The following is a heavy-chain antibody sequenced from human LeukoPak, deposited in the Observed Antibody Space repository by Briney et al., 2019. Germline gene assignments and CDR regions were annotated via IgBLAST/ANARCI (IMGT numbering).Heavy chain of an antibody. CDR2: MNPNSGNT. CDR1: GYTFTSYD. D-gene: IGHD5-12*01. Sequence: SVKVSCKASGYTFTSYDINWVRQATGQGLEWMGWMNPNSGNTGYAQKFQGRVTMTRDTSISTAYMELSRLRSDDTAVYYCARALVVAAAFDSWGQGTMVTVSS. CDR3: ARALVVAAAFDS. V-gene: IGHV1-8*01. J-gene: IGHJ3*02.